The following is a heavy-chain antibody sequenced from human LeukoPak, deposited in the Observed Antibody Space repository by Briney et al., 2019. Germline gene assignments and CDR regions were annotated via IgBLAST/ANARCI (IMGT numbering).Heavy chain of an antibody. CDR2: ISGSGSST. CDR3: ASEMSNFDY. V-gene: IGHV3-23*01. Sequence: GGSLRLSCAASGFTFCCYAMIWVRQAPGKGLEWLSAISGSGSSTYYADSVKGRFTISRDNSKSTLYLQMNSLRAEDTAVYYCASEMSNFDYGGQGTLVTVSS. D-gene: IGHD5-24*01. CDR1: GFTFCCYA. J-gene: IGHJ4*02.